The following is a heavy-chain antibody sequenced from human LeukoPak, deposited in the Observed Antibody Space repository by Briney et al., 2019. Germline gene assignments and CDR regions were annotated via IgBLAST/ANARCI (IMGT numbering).Heavy chain of an antibody. CDR1: GFTFSSYS. CDR2: ISSSSSYI. J-gene: IGHJ4*02. CDR3: ANDLGWIQLNLG. D-gene: IGHD5-18*01. V-gene: IGHV3-21*04. Sequence: GGSLRLSCAASGFTFSSYSMTWVRQALGKGLEWVSSISSSSSYIYYADSVKGRFTISRDNSRNTVYLQMNSLRAEDTAVYYCANDLGWIQLNLGRGQGTLVTVSS.